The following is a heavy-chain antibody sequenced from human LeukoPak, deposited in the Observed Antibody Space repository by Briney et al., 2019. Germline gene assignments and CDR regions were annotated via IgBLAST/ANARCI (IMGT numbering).Heavy chain of an antibody. J-gene: IGHJ4*02. V-gene: IGHV4-4*07. D-gene: IGHD3-22*01. CDR3: ARDPYYYDSSGYPHYFDY. Sequence: SETLSLTRAVYGGSISSYYWSWIRQPAGEGLEWIGRIYTSGSTNYNPSLKSRVTMSVDTSKNQFSLKLSSVTAADTAVYYCARDPYYYDSSGYPHYFDYWGQGTLVTVSS. CDR1: GGSISSYY. CDR2: IYTSGST.